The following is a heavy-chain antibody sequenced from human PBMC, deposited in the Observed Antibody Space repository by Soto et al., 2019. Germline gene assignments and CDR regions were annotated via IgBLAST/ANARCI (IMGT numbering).Heavy chain of an antibody. CDR2: LYYSGST. CDR3: ARALGYCTNGVCYTSPYFDY. D-gene: IGHD2-8*01. V-gene: IGHV4-30-4*01. CDR1: GGSISSGDYY. Sequence: QVQLQESGPGLVKPSQTLSLTCTVSGGSISSGDYYWSWIRQPPGKGLEWIGYLYYSGSTYYNPSLKSRVTISVDTSKNQFSLKLSSVTAADTAVYYCARALGYCTNGVCYTSPYFDYWGQGTLVTVSS. J-gene: IGHJ4*02.